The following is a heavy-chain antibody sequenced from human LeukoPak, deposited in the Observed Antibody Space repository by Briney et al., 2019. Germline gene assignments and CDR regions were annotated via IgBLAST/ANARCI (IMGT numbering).Heavy chain of an antibody. Sequence: SETLSLTCTVSGGSIRSSSYYWGWIRQPPGKGLEWIGSINYSGSTNYNPSLKSRVTISVDTSKNQFSLKLSSVTAADTAVYYCARPYSSIGLWDHWGQGTLVTVSS. CDR2: INYSGST. CDR3: ARPYSSIGLWDH. D-gene: IGHD6-13*01. J-gene: IGHJ4*02. CDR1: GGSIRSSSYY. V-gene: IGHV4-39*01.